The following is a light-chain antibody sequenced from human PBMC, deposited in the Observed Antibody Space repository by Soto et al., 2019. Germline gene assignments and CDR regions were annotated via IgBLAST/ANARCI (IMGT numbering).Light chain of an antibody. CDR2: AAS. Sequence: DIQMTQSPSSVSASVGDRVTITCRASQDISSLLAWYQQKPGKAPKLLIYAASSLQGGVSSRFSGSGSGTDFALTITSLQPEDSATYYCQQTDSFPLTFGGGTKVDIK. V-gene: IGKV1D-12*01. CDR3: QQTDSFPLT. CDR1: QDISSL. J-gene: IGKJ4*01.